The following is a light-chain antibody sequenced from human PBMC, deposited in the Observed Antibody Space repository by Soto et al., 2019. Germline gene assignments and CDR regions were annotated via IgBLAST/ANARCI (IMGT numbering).Light chain of an antibody. CDR1: QSVSSD. J-gene: IGKJ4*01. Sequence: TQSPATLSVSPGERATLSGRASQSVSSDLAWYHQKPGQAPRLVIYDASRRATGIPARFRGSGSGTDFTLTISSLEPEDSAVYYCQHRNDWPLTFGGGTKVDIK. V-gene: IGKV3-11*01. CDR2: DAS. CDR3: QHRNDWPLT.